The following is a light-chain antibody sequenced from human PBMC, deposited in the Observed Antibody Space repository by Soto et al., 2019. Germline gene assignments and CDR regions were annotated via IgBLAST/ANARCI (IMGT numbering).Light chain of an antibody. V-gene: IGKV3-15*01. Sequence: EIVLTQSPATLSLSPGERATLSCWASQSVNRYLVWYQQKPGQAPRLLMYGASTRATAVPARFTASGSGTEFTLSISSLQSDDFGVYYCQQYDTWPRTFGQGTKVDIK. J-gene: IGKJ1*01. CDR1: QSVNRY. CDR3: QQYDTWPRT. CDR2: GAS.